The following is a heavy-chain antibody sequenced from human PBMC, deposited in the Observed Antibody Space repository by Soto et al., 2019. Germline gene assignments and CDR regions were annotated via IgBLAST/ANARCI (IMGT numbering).Heavy chain of an antibody. CDR3: TTVYDESGFSDYDILTGSVDYYGMDV. V-gene: IGHV3-15*01. CDR2: IKSKTDGGTT. J-gene: IGHJ6*02. D-gene: IGHD3-9*01. Sequence: GGSLRLSCAASGFFFSSHSMTWVRQAPGKGLEWVGRIKSKTDGGTTDYAAPVKGRFTISRDDSKNTLYLQMNSLKTEDTAVYYCTTVYDESGFSDYDILTGSVDYYGMDVWGQGTTVTVSS. CDR1: GFFFSSHS.